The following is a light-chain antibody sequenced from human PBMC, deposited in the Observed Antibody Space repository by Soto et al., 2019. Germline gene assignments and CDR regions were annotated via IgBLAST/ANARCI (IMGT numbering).Light chain of an antibody. CDR1: QSVSNN. V-gene: IGKV3-15*01. CDR2: GAS. J-gene: IGKJ4*01. Sequence: EIVMTQSPATLSVSPGERATLSCRASQSVSNNLAWYQQKPGQAPRLLIYGASTRATGIPARFSGSGSGTEFTLTISSLQSEDFAIYYCQQYYNWPPNTFGGGTKVDIK. CDR3: QQYYNWPPNT.